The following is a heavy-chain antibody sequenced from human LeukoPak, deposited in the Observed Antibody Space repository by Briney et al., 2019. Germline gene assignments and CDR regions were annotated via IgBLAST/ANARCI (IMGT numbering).Heavy chain of an antibody. CDR1: GGSFSGYY. D-gene: IGHD2-2*01. Sequence: SETLSLTCAVYGGSFSGYYWSWIRQPPGKGLEWIGEINHSGGTNYNPSLKSRVTISVDTSKNQFSLKLSSVTAADTAVYYCARSGKYADYYYYMDVWGKGTTVTVSS. J-gene: IGHJ6*03. CDR3: ARSGKYADYYYYMDV. V-gene: IGHV4-34*01. CDR2: INHSGGT.